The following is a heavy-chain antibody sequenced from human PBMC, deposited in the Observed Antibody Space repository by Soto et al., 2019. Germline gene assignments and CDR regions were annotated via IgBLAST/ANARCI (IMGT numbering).Heavy chain of an antibody. CDR1: GFTFSDSW. J-gene: IGHJ5*02. Sequence: EVQLVESGGGLVQPGGSLRLSFTASGFTFSDSWWTWVRQPPGKGLEWVARIKPDESEKKYADSVKGRFSISRDNAKNSMYLQMDSLRGEDTAVYYCVRGGSNYASWGQGTLVTVSS. CDR2: IKPDESEK. V-gene: IGHV3-7*01. D-gene: IGHD4-4*01. CDR3: VRGGSNYAS.